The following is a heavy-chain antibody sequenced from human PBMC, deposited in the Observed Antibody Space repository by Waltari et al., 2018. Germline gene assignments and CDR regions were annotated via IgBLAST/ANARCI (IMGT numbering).Heavy chain of an antibody. CDR1: GFTFGDYA. CDR3: TRDSRKYDFWSGYSRYDAFDI. CDR2: IRSKAYGGTT. V-gene: IGHV3-49*03. D-gene: IGHD3-3*01. Sequence: EVQLVESGGGLVQPGRSLRLSCTASGFTFGDYAMSWFRQAPGKGLEWVGFIRSKAYGGTTEYAASVKGRFTISRDDSKSIAYLQMNSLKTEDTAVYYCTRDSRKYDFWSGYSRYDAFDIWGQGTMVTVSS. J-gene: IGHJ3*02.